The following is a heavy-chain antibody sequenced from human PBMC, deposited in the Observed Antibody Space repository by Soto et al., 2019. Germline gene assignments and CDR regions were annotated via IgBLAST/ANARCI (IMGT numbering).Heavy chain of an antibody. CDR2: IYYSGST. CDR1: GGSISSYY. J-gene: IGHJ6*03. D-gene: IGHD2-15*01. CDR3: ARVSIAYCSGGSCYFGYNYYYYMDV. V-gene: IGHV4-59*01. Sequence: SETLSLTCTVSGGSISSYYWSWIRQPPGQGLEWIGYIYYSGSTNYNPSLKSRVTISVDTSKNQFSLKLSSVTAADTAVYYCARVSIAYCSGGSCYFGYNYYYYMDVWGKGTTVT.